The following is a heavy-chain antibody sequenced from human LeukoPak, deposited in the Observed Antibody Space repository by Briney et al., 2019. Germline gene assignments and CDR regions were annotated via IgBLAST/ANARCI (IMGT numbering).Heavy chain of an antibody. CDR3: AREGYYDSSGYYGIGY. CDR2: INSDGSST. J-gene: IGHJ4*02. V-gene: IGHV3-74*01. D-gene: IGHD3-22*01. Sequence: GGSLRLSCAASGFTFSNYEMHWVRQAPGKGLVWVSRINSDGSSTSYADSVKGRFTISRDNAKNTLYLQMNSLRAEDTAVYYCAREGYYDSSGYYGIGYWGQGTLVTVSS. CDR1: GFTFSNYE.